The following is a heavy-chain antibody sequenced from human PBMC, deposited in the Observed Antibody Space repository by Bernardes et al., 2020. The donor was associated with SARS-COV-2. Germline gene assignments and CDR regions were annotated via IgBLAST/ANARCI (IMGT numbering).Heavy chain of an antibody. D-gene: IGHD6-6*01. CDR1: GFTFSSYW. Sequence: GGSLRLSCAASGFTFSSYWMSWVRQAPGKGLEWVANIKGDGSQRSSVDSVRGRFTISRDNAKNLLYLQMNSLRAEDTAVYYCARDSRYSSSSYYYYGMDVWGQGTTVTVSS. CDR2: IKGDGSQR. J-gene: IGHJ6*02. V-gene: IGHV3-7*01. CDR3: ARDSRYSSSSYYYYGMDV.